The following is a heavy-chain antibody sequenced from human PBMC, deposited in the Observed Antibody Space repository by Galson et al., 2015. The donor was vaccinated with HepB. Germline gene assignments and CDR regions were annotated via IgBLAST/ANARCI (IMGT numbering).Heavy chain of an antibody. J-gene: IGHJ5*02. CDR3: ARRRVTMVRGEEFYWFDP. CDR1: GGSFSGYY. V-gene: IGHV4-34*01. CDR2: INHSGST. D-gene: IGHD3-10*01. Sequence: SETLSLTCAVYGGSFSGYYWSWIRQPPGKGLEWIGEINHSGSTNYNPSLKSRVTISVDTSKNQFSLKLSSVTAADTAVYYCARRRVTMVRGEEFYWFDPWGQGTLVTVSS.